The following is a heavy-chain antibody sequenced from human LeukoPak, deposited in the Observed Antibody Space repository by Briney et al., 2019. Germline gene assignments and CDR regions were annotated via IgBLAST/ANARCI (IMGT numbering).Heavy chain of an antibody. CDR2: NKYDGSES. D-gene: IGHD6-6*01. Sequence: PGGSLRLSCAASGFTLSGHWMHWFRQPPGKGLAWVSRNKYDGSESYYADSVKGRFTISRDNAKSTLYLQMNSLRVEDTAVYYCARSVGSSSAYWGQGTLVTVS. V-gene: IGHV3-74*01. CDR3: ARSVGSSSAY. J-gene: IGHJ4*02. CDR1: GFTLSGHW.